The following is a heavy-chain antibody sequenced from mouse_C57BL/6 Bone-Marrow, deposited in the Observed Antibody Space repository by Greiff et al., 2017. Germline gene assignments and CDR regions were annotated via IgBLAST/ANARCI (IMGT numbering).Heavy chain of an antibody. CDR1: GYSITSGYY. CDR3: AREGLITTVVSWYFDG. V-gene: IGHV3-6*01. D-gene: IGHD1-1*01. J-gene: IGHJ1*03. CDR2: IRYDGSN. Sequence: EVQRVESGPGLVKPSQSLSLSCSVTGYSITSGYYWYWIRQFPGNILEWMGYIRYDGSNNYNPSLQNRISITRDTSKNQFFLKLNSVTTDDTATYYCAREGLITTVVSWYFDGWGTGTTVTVSS.